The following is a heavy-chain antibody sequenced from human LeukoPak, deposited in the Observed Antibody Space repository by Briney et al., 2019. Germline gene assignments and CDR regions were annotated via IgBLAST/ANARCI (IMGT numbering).Heavy chain of an antibody. J-gene: IGHJ5*02. D-gene: IGHD5-18*01. Sequence: SQTLSLTCAISGDSVSSNSVTWNWIRQSPSRGLEWLGRTYYRSTWYNDYAVSVRGRITVNPDTSKNQFSLQLNSVTPEDTAVYYCAREDLQLLEYNWFDPWGQGTLVTVSS. CDR1: GDSVSSNSVT. CDR2: TYYRSTWYN. V-gene: IGHV6-1*01. CDR3: AREDLQLLEYNWFDP.